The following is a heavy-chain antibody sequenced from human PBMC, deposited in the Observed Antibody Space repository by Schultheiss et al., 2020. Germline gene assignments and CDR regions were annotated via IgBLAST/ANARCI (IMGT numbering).Heavy chain of an antibody. V-gene: IGHV4-59*08. Sequence: SETLSLTCTVSGGSISSYYWSWIRQPPGKGLEWIGYIYYSGSAYYNPSLKSRITISIDTSSNQFSLKLSSVAASDTAVYYCARLNGIAVAGPLDSWGQGTLVTVSS. CDR1: GGSISSYY. J-gene: IGHJ4*02. CDR3: ARLNGIAVAGPLDS. D-gene: IGHD6-19*01. CDR2: IYYSGSA.